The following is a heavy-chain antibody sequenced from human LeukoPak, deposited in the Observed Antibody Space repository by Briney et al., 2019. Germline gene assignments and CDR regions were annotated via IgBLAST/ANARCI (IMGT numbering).Heavy chain of an antibody. CDR1: GYTFTSYD. V-gene: IGHV1-8*03. CDR2: MNPNSGNT. D-gene: IGHD6-6*01. J-gene: IGHJ6*03. CDR3: ARAIAARPRRSYYYYYYMDV. Sequence: ASVKVSCKASGYTFTSYDINWVRQATGQGLEWMGWMNPNSGNTGYAQKFQGRVTITRNTSISTAYMELSSLRSEDTAVYYCARAIAARPRRSYYYYYYMDVWGKGTTVTVPS.